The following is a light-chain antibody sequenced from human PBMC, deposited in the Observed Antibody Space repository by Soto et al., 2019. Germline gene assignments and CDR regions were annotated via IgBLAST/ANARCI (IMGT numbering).Light chain of an antibody. CDR1: QGISSY. CDR2: AAS. CDR3: QQLNSYPRT. J-gene: IGKJ1*01. Sequence: DIQLTQSPSFLSASVGDRVTITCRASQGISSYLAWYQQKPGKAPKLLIYAASTLQSGVPSRFSGSGSGTEFTLTISNLHPEDFATYYCQQLNSYPRTFGQGTKVEIK. V-gene: IGKV1-9*01.